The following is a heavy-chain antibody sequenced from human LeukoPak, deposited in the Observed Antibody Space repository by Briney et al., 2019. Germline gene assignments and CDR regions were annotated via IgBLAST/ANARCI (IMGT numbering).Heavy chain of an antibody. Sequence: ASVKVSCKASGYTFTSYYMHWVRQAPGQRLEWMGWINAGNGNTKYSQKFQGRVTMTRDTSTSTVYMELSSLRSEDTAVYYCARGLRVSDYWGQGTLVTVSS. CDR2: INAGNGNT. CDR1: GYTFTSYY. CDR3: ARGLRVSDY. V-gene: IGHV1-3*01. J-gene: IGHJ4*02. D-gene: IGHD6-13*01.